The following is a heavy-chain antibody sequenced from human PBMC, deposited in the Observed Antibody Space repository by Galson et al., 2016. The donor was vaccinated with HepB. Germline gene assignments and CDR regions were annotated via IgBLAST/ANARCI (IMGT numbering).Heavy chain of an antibody. CDR3: ARVPTYYYGSGSYNNWFDP. V-gene: IGHV3-7*01. Sequence: SLRLSCAASQFPFRSYWMTWVRQAPGKGLEWVANIKQDGNEKYYVESVKGRFTISRDNAENSLYLQMNGLRVEDTAVYYCARVPTYYYGSGSYNNWFDPWGPGTLVTVSS. J-gene: IGHJ5*02. CDR2: IKQDGNEK. D-gene: IGHD3-10*01. CDR1: QFPFRSYW.